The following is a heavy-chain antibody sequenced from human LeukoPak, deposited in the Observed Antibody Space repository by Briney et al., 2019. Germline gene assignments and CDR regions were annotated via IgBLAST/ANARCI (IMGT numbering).Heavy chain of an antibody. D-gene: IGHD3-3*01. CDR1: GFTFDDYG. Sequence: GGSLRLSCAASGFTFDDYGMSWVRQAPGKGLEWVSYISGSSSTRYYADSVKGRFTISRDNAKNSLYLQMNSLRAEDTSVYYCARDRAYYDFWSGYYGDYWGQGTLVTVSS. CDR2: ISGSSSTR. V-gene: IGHV3-48*01. J-gene: IGHJ4*02. CDR3: ARDRAYYDFWSGYYGDY.